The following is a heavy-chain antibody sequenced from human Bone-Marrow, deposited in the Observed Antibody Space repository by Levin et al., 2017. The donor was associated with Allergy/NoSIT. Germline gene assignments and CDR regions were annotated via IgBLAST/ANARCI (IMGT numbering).Heavy chain of an antibody. Sequence: NPGGSLRLSCKASGYTFSMYGVSWVRQAPGQGLEWMGWISVHNGNTKYAQNLQDRFTMTTDTSTSTAYMELRSLRPDDTAVYYCARDLRFSGSYYTYWGQGTRVTVSS. V-gene: IGHV1-18*01. CDR1: GYTFSMYG. CDR2: ISVHNGNT. CDR3: ARDLRFSGSYYTY. D-gene: IGHD1-26*01. J-gene: IGHJ4*02.